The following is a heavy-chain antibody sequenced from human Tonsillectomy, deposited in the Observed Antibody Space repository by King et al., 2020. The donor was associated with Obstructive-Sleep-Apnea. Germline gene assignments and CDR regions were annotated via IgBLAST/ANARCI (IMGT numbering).Heavy chain of an antibody. V-gene: IGHV4-59*08. CDR1: GDSISHYY. J-gene: IGHJ6*02. D-gene: IGHD5-18*01. CDR2: IYYSGST. Sequence: VQLQESGPGLVKPSETLSLTCTVSGDSISHYYWSWIRQPPGKGLEWIGYIYYSGSTNYNPSLKSRVTISVDTSKNQFSLKLSSVTAADTAVYYCARHSMVSYYYGMDVWGQGTTVTVSS. CDR3: ARHSMVSYYYGMDV.